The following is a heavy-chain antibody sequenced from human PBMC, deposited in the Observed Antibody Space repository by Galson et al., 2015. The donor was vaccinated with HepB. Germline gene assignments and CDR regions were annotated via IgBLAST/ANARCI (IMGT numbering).Heavy chain of an antibody. CDR1: GYTLTELS. V-gene: IGHV1-24*01. J-gene: IGHJ6*02. Sequence: SVKVSCKVSGYTLTELSMHWVRQAPGKGLEWMGGFDPEDGETIYAQKFQGRVTMTEDTSTDTAYMELSSLRSEDTAVYYCATDTSYGDYLKTYGMDVWGQGTTVTVSS. CDR2: FDPEDGET. D-gene: IGHD4-17*01. CDR3: ATDTSYGDYLKTYGMDV.